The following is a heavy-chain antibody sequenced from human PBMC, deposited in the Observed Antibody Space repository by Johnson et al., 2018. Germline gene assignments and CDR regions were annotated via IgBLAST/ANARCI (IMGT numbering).Heavy chain of an antibody. D-gene: IGHD2-2*01. J-gene: IGHJ6*03. CDR1: GFTFEDYA. CDR3: AKEAGDRASCGRQRPYYYSYMDV. Sequence: EVQLVETGGGLIEPGRSLRLSCAASGFTFEDYAMHWVRQVPGKGLEWVSGISWNSGPIVYAESVKGRFTISRDNAKNSLYLQMKSLRPEDTALYFCAKEAGDRASCGRQRPYYYSYMDVWGKGTTVTVSS. V-gene: IGHV3-9*01. CDR2: ISWNSGPI.